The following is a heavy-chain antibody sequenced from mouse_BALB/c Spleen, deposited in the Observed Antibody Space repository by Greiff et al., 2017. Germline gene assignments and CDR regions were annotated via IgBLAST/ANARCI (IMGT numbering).Heavy chain of an antibody. Sequence: QVQLQQSGAELVRPGTSVKISCKASGYTFTNYWLGWVKQRPGHGLEWIGDIYPGGGYTNYNEKFKGKATLTADTSSSTAYMQLSSLTSEDSAVYFCASNNGLNCGKGAMDYWGQGTSVTVSS. CDR3: ASNNGLNCGKGAMDY. CDR2: IYPGGGYT. D-gene: IGHD1-1*02. CDR1: GYTFTNYW. V-gene: IGHV1-63*02. J-gene: IGHJ4*01.